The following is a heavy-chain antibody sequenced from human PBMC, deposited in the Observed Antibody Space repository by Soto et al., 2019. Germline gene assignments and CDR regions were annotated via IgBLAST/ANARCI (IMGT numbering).Heavy chain of an antibody. CDR1: GFTFSSYA. CDR2: ISGSGGST. D-gene: IGHD6-19*01. V-gene: IGHV3-23*01. CDR3: ASRSSGWYFDY. J-gene: IGHJ4*02. Sequence: EVQLLESGGGLVQPGGSLRLSCAASGFTFSSYAMNWVRQAPGKGLEWVSAISGSGGSTYYADSVKGRFTISRDNSKNTLYLQMNSLRAENTAVYYCASRSSGWYFDYWGQGTLVTVSS.